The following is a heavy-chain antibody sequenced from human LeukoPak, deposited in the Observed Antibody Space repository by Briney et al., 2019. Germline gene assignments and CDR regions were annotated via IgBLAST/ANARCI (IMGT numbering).Heavy chain of an antibody. Sequence: VGSLRLSCVVSGFTFITHAMRWVRDAPGEGLERVSDISGPGGTTYSAASVKGRFTISRENSKKPLFLQMNSLRAEDTAVYYCARDPGVIPVHYMDVWGKGTTVIVSS. CDR2: ISGPGGTT. CDR3: ARDPGVIPVHYMDV. D-gene: IGHD4-23*01. J-gene: IGHJ6*03. CDR1: GFTFITHA. V-gene: IGHV3-23*01.